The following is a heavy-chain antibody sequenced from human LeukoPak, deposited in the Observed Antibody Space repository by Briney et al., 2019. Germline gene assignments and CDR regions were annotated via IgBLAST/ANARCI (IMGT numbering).Heavy chain of an antibody. V-gene: IGHV4-61*02. CDR3: ARAGGRHNYYYYMDV. D-gene: IGHD1-26*01. Sequence: KPSETLSLTCTVSGGSISSGSYYWSWIRQPAGKGLEWIGRIYTSGSTNYNPSLKSRVTISVDTSKNQFSLKLSSVTAADTAVYYCARAGGRHNYYYYMDVWGKGTTVTISS. CDR1: GGSISSGSYY. J-gene: IGHJ6*03. CDR2: IYTSGST.